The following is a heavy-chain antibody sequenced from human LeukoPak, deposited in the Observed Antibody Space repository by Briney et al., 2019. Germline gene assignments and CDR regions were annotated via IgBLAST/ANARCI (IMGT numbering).Heavy chain of an antibody. V-gene: IGHV3-74*01. CDR1: GFTFSSYA. CDR3: TRDHPAARGDY. Sequence: GGSLRLSCAASGFTFSSYAMSCVREAPGKGLEWVSRINTDGSSTGYADSVKGRFTISRDNAKNTLYLQMNSLRAEDTAVYYCTRDHPAARGDYWGQGTLVTVSS. D-gene: IGHD3-10*01. CDR2: INTDGSST. J-gene: IGHJ4*02.